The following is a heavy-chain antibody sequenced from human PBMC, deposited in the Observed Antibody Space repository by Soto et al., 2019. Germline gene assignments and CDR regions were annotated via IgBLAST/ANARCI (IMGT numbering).Heavy chain of an antibody. V-gene: IGHV3-72*01. Sequence: PGGSLRLSCAASGFSFSDHYVDWVRQAPGKGLEWVGRTRNKANGYTTEYAASVKGRFTISRDDSKNSLYLQMNSLKTEDTAVYYCARATYSSGWNCYDPWGQGTLVTVSS. CDR3: ARATYSSGWNCYDP. CDR1: GFSFSDHY. J-gene: IGHJ5*02. CDR2: TRNKANGYTT. D-gene: IGHD6-19*01.